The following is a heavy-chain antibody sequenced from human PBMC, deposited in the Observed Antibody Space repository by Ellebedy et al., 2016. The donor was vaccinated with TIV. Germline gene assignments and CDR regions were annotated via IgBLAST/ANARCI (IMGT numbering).Heavy chain of an antibody. Sequence: ESLKISCAASGFTFNNYAMSWVRQAPGKGLEWVSTISHTGSRAYYTNSVEGRFIISRDISKRALYLQMNSLRAEETAVYYCAKGRGGGSDSSAPRYYFDYWGLGTLVTVSS. D-gene: IGHD3-22*01. CDR2: ISHTGSRA. V-gene: IGHV3-23*01. J-gene: IGHJ4*02. CDR1: GFTFNNYA. CDR3: AKGRGGGSDSSAPRYYFDY.